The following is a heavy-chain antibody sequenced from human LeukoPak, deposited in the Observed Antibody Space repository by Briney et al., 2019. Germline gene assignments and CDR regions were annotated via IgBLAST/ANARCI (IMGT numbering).Heavy chain of an antibody. CDR3: AKDRPTWPIDY. V-gene: IGHV3-23*01. CDR1: GFTFSSYS. J-gene: IGHJ4*02. CDR2: ISSSGGNT. D-gene: IGHD5-12*01. Sequence: GGSLRLSCAASGFTFSSYSMSWVRQAPGKGLEWVSSISSSGGNTYYPDSVRGRFTISRDNSKNTMYLQMNSLRAEDTAVYYCAKDRPTWPIDYWGQGTLVTVSS.